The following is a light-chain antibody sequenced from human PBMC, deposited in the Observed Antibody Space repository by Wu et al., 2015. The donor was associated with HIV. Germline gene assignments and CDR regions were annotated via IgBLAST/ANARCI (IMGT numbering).Light chain of an antibody. CDR2: SAS. V-gene: IGKV3-15*01. Sequence: EVVMTQSPAILSVSPGEGATLSCRASQSVGSNFAWYQQKPGQAPRLLIYSASTRATGIPARFSGSGSGTEFTLTISNMQSEDFAIYYCQQYNNWPRTFGQGTKVEIK. CDR3: QQYNNWPRT. CDR1: QSVGSN. J-gene: IGKJ1*01.